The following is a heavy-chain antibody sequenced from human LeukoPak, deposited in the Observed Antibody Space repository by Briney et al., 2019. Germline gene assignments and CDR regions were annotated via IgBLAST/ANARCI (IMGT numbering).Heavy chain of an antibody. J-gene: IGHJ6*03. CDR2: ISGSGGTT. Sequence: WGSLRLSCAASGFTFSSYDMSWVRQAPGKGLEWVSTISGSGGTTNFADSVKGRFTISRDNSKNTLYLQMNSLRAEDTAVYYCAEDRDIVVGYYYYYYMDVWGKGTTVTISS. CDR3: AEDRDIVVGYYYYYYMDV. D-gene: IGHD2-21*01. CDR1: GFTFSSYD. V-gene: IGHV3-23*01.